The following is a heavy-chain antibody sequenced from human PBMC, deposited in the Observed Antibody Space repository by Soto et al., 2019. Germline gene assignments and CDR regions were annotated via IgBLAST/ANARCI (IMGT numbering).Heavy chain of an antibody. D-gene: IGHD2-15*01. J-gene: IGHJ5*02. V-gene: IGHV1-69*01. CDR1: GGTFSSYA. Sequence: QVQLVQSGAEVKKPGSSMKVSCKASGGTFSSYAISWVRQAPGQGLEWMGGIIPIFGTANYAQKFQGRVTITADESTSTAYMELSSLRSEDTAVYYCARDHVGAASPLVWFDPWGQGTLVTVSS. CDR3: ARDHVGAASPLVWFDP. CDR2: IIPIFGTA.